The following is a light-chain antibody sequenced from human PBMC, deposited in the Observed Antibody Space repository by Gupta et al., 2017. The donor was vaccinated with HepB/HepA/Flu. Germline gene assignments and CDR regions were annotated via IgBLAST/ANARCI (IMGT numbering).Light chain of an antibody. Sequence: SSELTQDPAVSVAWGQTVRITCQGDSLRSDYATWYQHKTVQAPVLFMYGKNNRLSGIPDRFSGSSSVTTTAFTTTGAHADDEADYYCNSPYSICNIVVFGGGTKLTVL. J-gene: IGLJ2*01. CDR1: SLRSDY. V-gene: IGLV3-19*01. CDR2: GKN. CDR3: NSPYSICNIVV.